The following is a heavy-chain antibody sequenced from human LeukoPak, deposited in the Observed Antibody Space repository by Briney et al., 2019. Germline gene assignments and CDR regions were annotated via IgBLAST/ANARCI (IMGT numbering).Heavy chain of an antibody. J-gene: IGHJ4*02. CDR2: IWYDGSKK. CDR3: ARAVGRDASTETAMDGLDY. CDR1: GFTLSRNG. V-gene: IGHV3-33*01. D-gene: IGHD5-18*01. Sequence: GGSLRLSCAASGFTLSRNGMHWVRQAPGKGLEWVALIWYDGSKKYYADSVKGRLTISRDNSKNTLFLQINSLRAEDTALYYCARAVGRDASTETAMDGLDYWGQGTLVTVSS.